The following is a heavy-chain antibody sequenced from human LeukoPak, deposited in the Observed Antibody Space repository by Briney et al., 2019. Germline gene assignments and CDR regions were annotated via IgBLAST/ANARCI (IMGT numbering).Heavy chain of an antibody. CDR1: GYTFTGYY. V-gene: IGHV1-2*02. Sequence: ASVKVSCKASGYTFTGYYMHWVRQPPGQGLAWMGWSNPNSGGTNYAQKFQGRVTMTRHTSISTAYMELSRLRSDDTAVYYCARDSAVLLDAFDIWGQGTMVTVSS. D-gene: IGHD2-15*01. J-gene: IGHJ3*02. CDR3: ARDSAVLLDAFDI. CDR2: SNPNSGGT.